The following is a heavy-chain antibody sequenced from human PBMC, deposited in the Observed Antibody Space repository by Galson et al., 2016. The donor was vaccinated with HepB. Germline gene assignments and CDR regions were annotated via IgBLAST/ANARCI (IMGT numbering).Heavy chain of an antibody. J-gene: IGHJ4*02. CDR1: GGSIRPYF. Sequence: SETLSLTCVVSGGSIRPYFWSWIRQPSGKGLEWIGYVSHSGTTNYNPSLKNRVTMSIDPSNNQFSLRLTSMTAADTAIYYCARDWKYWGQGIQVTVSS. D-gene: IGHD1-1*01. CDR2: VSHSGTT. CDR3: ARDWKY. V-gene: IGHV4-59*12.